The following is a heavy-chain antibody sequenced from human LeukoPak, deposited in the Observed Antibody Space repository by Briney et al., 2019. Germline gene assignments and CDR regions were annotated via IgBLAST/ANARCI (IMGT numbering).Heavy chain of an antibody. Sequence: PSETLSLTCAVSGGSFSGYYWSWIRQPPGKGLEWIGEISHSGSTNYNPSLKSRVTISVDTSKNQFSLKLSSVTAADTAVYYCARVRGSYSRGVDYWGQGTLVTVSS. V-gene: IGHV4-34*01. D-gene: IGHD1-26*01. J-gene: IGHJ4*02. CDR1: GGSFSGYY. CDR3: ARVRGSYSRGVDY. CDR2: ISHSGST.